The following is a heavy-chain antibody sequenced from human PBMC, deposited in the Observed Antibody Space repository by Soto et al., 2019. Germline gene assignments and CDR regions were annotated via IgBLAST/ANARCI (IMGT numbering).Heavy chain of an antibody. D-gene: IGHD7-27*01. CDR1: GFTASSNY. V-gene: IGHV3-66*01. CDR2: INSAGRGGNT. CDR3: ARSSGDYIDSREFDY. Sequence: EVQLVESGGGMVRPGESLRLSCAASGFTASSNYMNWVRQAPGKGLEWDSLINSAGRGGNTHYAESVEGRFTISRDNSKNTLYLQMSSLRVDDTAVYYCARSSGDYIDSREFDYWGQGTLVTVSS. J-gene: IGHJ4*02.